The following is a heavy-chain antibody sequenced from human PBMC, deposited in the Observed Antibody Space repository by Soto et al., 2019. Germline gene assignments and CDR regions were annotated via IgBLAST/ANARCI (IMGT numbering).Heavy chain of an antibody. CDR1: GDTFSSYA. D-gene: IGHD2-2*01. CDR2: IIPIFDTA. V-gene: IGHV1-69*12. Sequence: QVQLVQSGAEVKKPGSSVKVSCKASGDTFSSYAISWVRQAPGQGLEWMGGIIPIFDTANYAQQFQARDTISAGESTSTAYMKAGSLRSEDTAVYYCARHDCISSSCYYYYYYVMDVWGQGTTVTVSS. CDR3: ARHDCISSSCYYYYYYVMDV. J-gene: IGHJ6*02.